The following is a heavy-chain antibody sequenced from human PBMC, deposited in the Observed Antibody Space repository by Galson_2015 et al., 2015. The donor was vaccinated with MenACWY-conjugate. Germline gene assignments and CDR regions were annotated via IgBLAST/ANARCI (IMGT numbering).Heavy chain of an antibody. Sequence: SLRLSCAGSGFTFSRADMSWVRQAPGKGLEWVSSVTGGDEGTYYADSVEGRFTISRDNSKNTLYLQMNSLRNEDTAVYYCAQLTTHWGQGSLVTVSS. CDR1: GFTFSRAD. D-gene: IGHD4-11*01. CDR2: VTGGDEGT. J-gene: IGHJ4*02. CDR3: AQLTTH. V-gene: IGHV3-23*01.